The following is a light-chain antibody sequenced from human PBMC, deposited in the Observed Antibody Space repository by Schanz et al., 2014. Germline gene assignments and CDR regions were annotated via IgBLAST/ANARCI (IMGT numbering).Light chain of an antibody. V-gene: IGKV1-39*01. CDR3: QQSYSTPPGT. J-gene: IGKJ1*01. Sequence: DIQMTQSPSSLSASVGDRVTISCRASQSVSRYLNWYQQKPGKAPNLLIYAASSLQSGVPSRFSGSGSGTDFTLTISSLQPEDFATYYCQQSYSTPPGTFGQGTKVEIK. CDR1: QSVSRY. CDR2: AAS.